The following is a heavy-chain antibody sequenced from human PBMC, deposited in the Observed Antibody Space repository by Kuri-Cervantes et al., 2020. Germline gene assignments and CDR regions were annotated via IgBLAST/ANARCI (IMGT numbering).Heavy chain of an antibody. J-gene: IGHJ4*02. CDR1: GGSISSYY. CDR2: IYYSGST. Sequence: SETLSLTCTVSGGSISSYYWSWIRQPPGKGLEWIGYIYYSGSTNYNPSLKSRVTISVDKSKNQFSLKLSSVTAADTAVYYCARVTQYQLRMWGYYFDYWGQGTLVTVSS. D-gene: IGHD2-2*01. CDR3: ARVTQYQLRMWGYYFDY. V-gene: IGHV4-59*12.